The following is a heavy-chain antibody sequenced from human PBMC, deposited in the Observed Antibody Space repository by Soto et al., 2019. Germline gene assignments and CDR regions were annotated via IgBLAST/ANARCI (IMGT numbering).Heavy chain of an antibody. Sequence: SVKVSCKASGGTFSSYAISWVRQAPGQGLEWMGGIIPIFGTANYAQKFQGRVTITADESTSAAYMELSSLRSEDTAVYYCARDRARGYSYGYVGYYGMDVWGQGTTVTVSS. J-gene: IGHJ6*02. D-gene: IGHD5-18*01. V-gene: IGHV1-69*13. CDR3: ARDRARGYSYGYVGYYGMDV. CDR2: IIPIFGTA. CDR1: GGTFSSYA.